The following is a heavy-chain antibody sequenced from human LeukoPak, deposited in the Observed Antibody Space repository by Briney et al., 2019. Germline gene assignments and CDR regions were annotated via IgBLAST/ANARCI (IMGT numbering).Heavy chain of an antibody. Sequence: ASVKVSCKASGYTFTSYGISWVRQAPGQGLGWMGWISAYNGNTNYAQKLQGRVTMTTDTSTSTAYMELRSLRSDDTVVYYCAKVSGSYYDFDYWGQGTLVTVSS. CDR1: GYTFTSYG. J-gene: IGHJ4*02. V-gene: IGHV1-18*01. D-gene: IGHD1-26*01. CDR3: AKVSGSYYDFDY. CDR2: ISAYNGNT.